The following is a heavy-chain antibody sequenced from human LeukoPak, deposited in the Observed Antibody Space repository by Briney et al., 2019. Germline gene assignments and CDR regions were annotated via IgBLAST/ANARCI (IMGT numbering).Heavy chain of an antibody. J-gene: IGHJ4*02. V-gene: IGHV1-46*01. CDR2: INPSGGST. Sequence: ASVKVSCKASGGTFSSYAISWVRQAPGQGLEWMGIINPSGGSTSYAQKFQGRVTMTRDMSTSTVYMGLSSLRSEDTAVYYCARGPEMATIGGMYYWGQGTLVTVSS. D-gene: IGHD5-24*01. CDR1: GGTFSSYA. CDR3: ARGPEMATIGGMYY.